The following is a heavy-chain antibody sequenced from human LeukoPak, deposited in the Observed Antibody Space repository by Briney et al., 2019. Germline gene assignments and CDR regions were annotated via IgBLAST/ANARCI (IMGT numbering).Heavy chain of an antibody. D-gene: IGHD1-1*01. CDR2: IKSKTDGGTT. V-gene: IGHV3-15*01. CDR1: GFTFSNAW. CDR3: TTDPTGATGTKPGSYYYYYYMDV. J-gene: IGHJ6*03. Sequence: GGSLRLSCAASGFTFSNAWMSWVRQAPGKGLEWVGSIKSKTDGGTTDYAAPVKGRFTISSDDSKDTLYLQMNSVKTEDTAVYYCTTDPTGATGTKPGSYYYYYYMDVWGKGTTVTVSS.